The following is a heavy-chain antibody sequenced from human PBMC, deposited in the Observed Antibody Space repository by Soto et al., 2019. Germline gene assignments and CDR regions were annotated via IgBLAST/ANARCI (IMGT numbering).Heavy chain of an antibody. J-gene: IGHJ4*02. CDR2: IYYSGST. V-gene: IGHV4-61*01. D-gene: IGHD3-22*01. CDR3: ARVLVSHNYYGSSGYGYYFDY. CDR1: GGSVSSGSYY. Sequence: PSETLSLTCTVSGGSVSSGSYYWSWIRQPPGKGLEWIGYIYYSGSTNYNPSLKSRVTISVDTSKNQFSLKLSSVTAADTAVYYCARVLVSHNYYGSSGYGYYFDYWGQGTLVTVSS.